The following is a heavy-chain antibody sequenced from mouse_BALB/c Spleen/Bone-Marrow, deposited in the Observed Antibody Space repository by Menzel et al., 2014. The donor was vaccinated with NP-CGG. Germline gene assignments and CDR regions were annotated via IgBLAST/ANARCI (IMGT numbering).Heavy chain of an antibody. CDR2: ISYSGST. J-gene: IGHJ1*01. V-gene: IGHV3-2*02. Sequence: ESGPGLVKPSQSLSLTCTVTGYSITSGYAWHWIRQFPGNKLEWMGYISYSGSTSYYPYLKSRISITRDTSKNQFFLQLNSVTNEDTATYYCARSADWYFDVWGAGTTVTVSS. CDR3: ARSADWYFDV. CDR1: GYSITSGYA.